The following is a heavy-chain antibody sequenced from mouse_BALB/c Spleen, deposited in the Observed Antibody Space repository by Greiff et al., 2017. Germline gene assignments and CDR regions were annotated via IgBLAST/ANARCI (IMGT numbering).Heavy chain of an antibody. V-gene: IGHV3-2*02. CDR1: GYSITSDYA. Sequence: EVKLVESGPGLVKPSHSLSLTCTVTGYSITSDYAWYWIRQFPGNKLEWRGYISYSGSTSYNPSLKSRTSITRDTSTNQFFLQLNSVTTEDTATYYCARGVDTDYYGSSYELDDWGQGTSVTVSS. J-gene: IGHJ4*01. CDR3: ARGVDTDYYGSSYELDD. CDR2: ISYSGST. D-gene: IGHD1-1*01.